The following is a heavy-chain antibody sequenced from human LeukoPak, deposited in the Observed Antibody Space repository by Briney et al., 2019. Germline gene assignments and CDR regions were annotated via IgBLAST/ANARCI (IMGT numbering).Heavy chain of an antibody. D-gene: IGHD1-26*01. Sequence: ASVKVSCKASGGTFSSYAISWVRQAPGQGLEWMGRIIPILGIANYAQKFQGRVTITADKSTSTAYMELSSLRSEDTAVYYCARGGLVGAISWFDPWGQGTLVTVSS. CDR2: IIPILGIA. J-gene: IGHJ5*02. CDR1: GGTFSSYA. V-gene: IGHV1-69*04. CDR3: ARGGLVGAISWFDP.